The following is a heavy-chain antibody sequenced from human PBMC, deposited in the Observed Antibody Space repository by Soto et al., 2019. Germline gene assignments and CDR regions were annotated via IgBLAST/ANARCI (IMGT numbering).Heavy chain of an antibody. D-gene: IGHD1-1*01. CDR1: GDSISSNTYW. CDR3: ARANNWKRDY. V-gene: IGHV4-4*02. J-gene: IGHJ4*02. Sequence: SETLSLTCTVSGDSISSNTYWWSWVRQPPGKGLEWLGEIYNSGSTNYNPSLKSRVTMSVGESKNQFSLNLRSVTAADTAVYYCARANNWKRDYWGPGILVTVSS. CDR2: IYNSGST.